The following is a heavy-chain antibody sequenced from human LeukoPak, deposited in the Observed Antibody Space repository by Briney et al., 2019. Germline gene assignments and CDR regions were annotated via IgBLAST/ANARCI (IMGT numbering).Heavy chain of an antibody. J-gene: IGHJ4*02. CDR3: AGVGVTSRPQFFLFWGPPEGYYFDY. CDR1: GGSVSSGSYY. Sequence: SETLSLTCTVSGGSVSSGSYYWSWIRQPPGKGLEWIGYIYYSGSTNYNPSLKSRVTISVDTSKNQFSLKLSSVTAADTAVYYCAGVGVTSRPQFFLFWGPPEGYYFDYWGQGTLVTVSS. V-gene: IGHV4-61*01. CDR2: IYYSGST. D-gene: IGHD3-16*01.